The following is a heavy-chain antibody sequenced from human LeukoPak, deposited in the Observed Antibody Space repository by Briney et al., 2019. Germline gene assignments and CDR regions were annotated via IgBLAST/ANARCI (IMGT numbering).Heavy chain of an antibody. CDR2: INPNSGGT. D-gene: IGHD2-21*02. CDR1: GYTFTGYY. Sequence: ASVKVSCKASGYTFTGYYMHWVRQAPGQGLEWMGWINPNSGGTNYAQKFQGRVTMTRDTSISTAYMELSRLRSDDTAVYYCARSRQAHCGLDYWGQGTLVTVSS. J-gene: IGHJ4*02. CDR3: ARSRQAHCGLDY. V-gene: IGHV1-2*02.